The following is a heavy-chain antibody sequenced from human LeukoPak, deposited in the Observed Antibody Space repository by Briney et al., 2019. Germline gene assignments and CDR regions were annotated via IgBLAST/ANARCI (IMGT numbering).Heavy chain of an antibody. CDR3: ARAKGYCSSTSCSREYYFDY. CDR1: GYSFTSYW. Sequence: GASLKISCKGSGYSFTSYWIGWVRQMPGKGLEWMGIIYPGDSDTRYSPSFQGQVTISADKSISTAYLQWSSLKASDTAMYYCARAKGYCSSTSCSREYYFDYWGQGTLVTVSS. J-gene: IGHJ4*02. D-gene: IGHD2-2*01. CDR2: IYPGDSDT. V-gene: IGHV5-51*01.